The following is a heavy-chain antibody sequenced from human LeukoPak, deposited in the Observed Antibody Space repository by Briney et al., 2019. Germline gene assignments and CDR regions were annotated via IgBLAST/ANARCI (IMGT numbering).Heavy chain of an antibody. CDR1: GGSFSGYY. V-gene: IGHV4-34*01. CDR3: ARQGSSSYPFHDYYYYMDV. D-gene: IGHD6-13*01. Sequence: SETLSLTCAVYGGSFSGYYWSWIRQPPGKGLEWIGEINHSGSTNYNPSLKSRVTISVDTSKNQFSLKLSSVTAADTAVYYCARQGSSSYPFHDYYYYMDVWGKGTTVTISS. J-gene: IGHJ6*03. CDR2: INHSGST.